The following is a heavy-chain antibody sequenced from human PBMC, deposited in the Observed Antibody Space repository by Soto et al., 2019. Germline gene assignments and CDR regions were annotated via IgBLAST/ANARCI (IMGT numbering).Heavy chain of an antibody. CDR1: GYTLTELS. J-gene: IGHJ3*02. CDR3: ATVLEWLDDAFDI. D-gene: IGHD5-12*01. V-gene: IGHV1-24*01. Sequence: QVQLVQSGAEVKKPGASVKVSCKVSGYTLTELSMQWVRQAPGKGLEWVGGFDPEDGETIYAQKFQSRVTMTEDTSTDTAYMELSSLRSEYTAVYYCATVLEWLDDAFDIWGQGTTVTVSS. CDR2: FDPEDGET.